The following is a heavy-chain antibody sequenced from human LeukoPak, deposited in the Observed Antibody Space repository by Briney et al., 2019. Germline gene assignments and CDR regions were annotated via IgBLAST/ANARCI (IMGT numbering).Heavy chain of an antibody. V-gene: IGHV4-61*08. CDR2: THYSGST. Sequence: SQTLSLTCTVSGGSISSGGYYWSWIRQPPGKGLEWIGYTHYSGSTNYNPSLKSRVTISADTSKNQFSLKLSSVTAADTAMFYCAISRSGHAFDIWGQGTMVTVSS. CDR1: GGSISSGGYY. CDR3: AISRSGHAFDI. J-gene: IGHJ3*02.